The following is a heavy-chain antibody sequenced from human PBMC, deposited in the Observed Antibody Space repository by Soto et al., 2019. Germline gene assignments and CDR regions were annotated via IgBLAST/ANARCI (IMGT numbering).Heavy chain of an antibody. J-gene: IGHJ4*02. CDR2: INAGTGNT. CDR3: ARGASGRNRLWDH. D-gene: IGHD1-26*01. CDR1: GYTFSKNA. V-gene: IGHV1-3*01. Sequence: QVQLVQSGAEVKKPGSSVKVSCKSSGYTFSKNAIHWVRQAPGQRPEWMGWINAGTGNTRYSQRFQDRVTITRNASASTAYLELSSLTSEDTAVYYCARGASGRNRLWDHWGQGTIVTVSA.